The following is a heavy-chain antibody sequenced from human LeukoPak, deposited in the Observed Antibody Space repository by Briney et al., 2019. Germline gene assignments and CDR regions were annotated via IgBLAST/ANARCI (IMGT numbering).Heavy chain of an antibody. Sequence: PGGSLRLSCAASGFSFSTYAMSWVRQAPGKGLEWVSAISGSGDNNDNTHYADSVKGQFTISRDNSKNTLYLQMNSLRAEDTAVCYCAKGITIFGVNTIWYYFDYWGQGTLVTVSS. CDR2: ISGSGDNNDNT. CDR3: AKGITIFGVNTIWYYFDY. D-gene: IGHD3-3*01. CDR1: GFSFSTYA. V-gene: IGHV3-23*01. J-gene: IGHJ4*02.